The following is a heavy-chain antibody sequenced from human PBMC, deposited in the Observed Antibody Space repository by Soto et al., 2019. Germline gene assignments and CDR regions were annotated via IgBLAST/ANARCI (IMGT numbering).Heavy chain of an antibody. V-gene: IGHV3-9*01. J-gene: IGHJ4*02. D-gene: IGHD6-19*01. CDR2: ISWNSGSI. Sequence: DVQLVESGGGLVQPGRSLRLSCAASGFTFDDYAMHWVRQAPGKGLEWVSGISWNSGSIGYADSVKGRFTISRDNAKNSLYLQMNSLRAEDTALYYCAKDRIAVAGPVDYWGQGTLVTVSS. CDR3: AKDRIAVAGPVDY. CDR1: GFTFDDYA.